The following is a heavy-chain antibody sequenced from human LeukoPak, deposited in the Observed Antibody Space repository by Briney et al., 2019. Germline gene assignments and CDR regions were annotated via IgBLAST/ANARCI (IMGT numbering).Heavy chain of an antibody. Sequence: SETLSLTCTVSGGSISSSSYYWGWIRQPPGKGLEWIGSIYYSGSTYYNPSLKSRVTISVDAPKNQFSLKLSSVTAADTAVYYCARTNWGGLDYFDYWGQGTLVTVSS. CDR1: GGSISSSSYY. CDR2: IYYSGST. J-gene: IGHJ4*02. CDR3: ARTNWGGLDYFDY. V-gene: IGHV4-39*01. D-gene: IGHD7-27*01.